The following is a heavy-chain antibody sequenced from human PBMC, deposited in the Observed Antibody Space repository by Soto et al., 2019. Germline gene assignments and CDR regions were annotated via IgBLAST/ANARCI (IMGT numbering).Heavy chain of an antibody. CDR1: GYSVSSNSAA. V-gene: IGHV6-1*01. CDR2: TYYRSKWYN. D-gene: IGHD6-6*01. Sequence: SQTLSLTCAISGYSVSSNSAAWNWIMQSPSRGLERLGRTYYRSKWYNDYAVSVKSRITINPDTSKNQFSLQLNSVTPEDTAVYYCAREPDTYSSSSYNWFEPWGQGTLVIVS. J-gene: IGHJ5*02. CDR3: AREPDTYSSSSYNWFEP.